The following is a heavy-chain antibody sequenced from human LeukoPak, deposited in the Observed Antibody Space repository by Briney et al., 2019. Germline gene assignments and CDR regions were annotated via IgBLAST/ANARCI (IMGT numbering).Heavy chain of an antibody. J-gene: IGHJ4*02. D-gene: IGHD5-12*01. CDR3: AKETRGSYSDY. V-gene: IGHV3-30*02. Sequence: PGGSLRLSCAASGFTFSSSGMHWVRQAPGKGLKWVAFISYDGSNRYYADSVKGRFTISRDNSKNTLYLQMNSLRAEDTAVYYCAKETRGSYSDYWGQGTLVTVSS. CDR1: GFTFSSSG. CDR2: ISYDGSNR.